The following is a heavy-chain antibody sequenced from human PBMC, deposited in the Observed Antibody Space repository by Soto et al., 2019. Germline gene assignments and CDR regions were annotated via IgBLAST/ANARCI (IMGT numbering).Heavy chain of an antibody. D-gene: IGHD3-22*01. V-gene: IGHV5-51*01. CDR3: ARRYYFDSSGYYEPYPFDY. Sequence: GESLKISCKGSGYSFANYWIGWLRQMPGKGLQWMGIIYPGDSDTRYSPSFQGQVTISADKSSSTAYLQWGSLKASDTAMYYCARRYYFDSSGYYEPYPFDYWGQGTLVTVSS. CDR1: GYSFANYW. J-gene: IGHJ4*02. CDR2: IYPGDSDT.